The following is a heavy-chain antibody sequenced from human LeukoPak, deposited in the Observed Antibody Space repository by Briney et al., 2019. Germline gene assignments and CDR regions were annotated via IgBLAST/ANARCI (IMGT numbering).Heavy chain of an antibody. J-gene: IGHJ4*02. Sequence: EPSETLSLTCTVSGGSISSSSYYWGWIRQPPGKGLEWIGSIYYSGSTYYNPSLKSRVTISVDTSKNQFSLKLNSVTAADTAVYYCARDKAGRRVGATTPFDYWGQGTLVTVSS. D-gene: IGHD1-26*01. CDR3: ARDKAGRRVGATTPFDY. V-gene: IGHV4-39*07. CDR2: IYYSGST. CDR1: GGSISSSSYY.